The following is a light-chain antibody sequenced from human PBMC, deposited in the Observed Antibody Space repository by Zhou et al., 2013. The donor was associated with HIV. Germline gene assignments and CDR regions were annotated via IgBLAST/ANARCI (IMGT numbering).Light chain of an antibody. V-gene: IGKV1-5*03. CDR2: KAS. J-gene: IGKJ5*01. Sequence: DIQMTQSPSSLSAFVGDRVTITCRASQNINSWLAWYQQEPGKAPNLLIYKASNLQSGVPSRFSGSGSGTEFTLTISSLQPEDFAIYYCQQYNTYPITFGLGTRLDIK. CDR3: QQYNTYPIT. CDR1: QNINSW.